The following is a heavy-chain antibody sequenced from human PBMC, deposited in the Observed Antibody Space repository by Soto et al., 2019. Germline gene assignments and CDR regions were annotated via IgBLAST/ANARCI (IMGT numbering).Heavy chain of an antibody. D-gene: IGHD1-1*01. CDR1: GGFVSSGTYY. CDR2: MSHSGGT. CDR3: ARVERGTVTTVVDAFDI. J-gene: IGHJ3*02. Sequence: QVQLQQWGAGLLEPSETLSLTCAVYGGFVSSGTYYWSWIRQHPGKGLEWIGEMSHSGGTHFNPYLKSQVTISVYTSKNQFSLKMSSVTAADTALYYCARVERGTVTTVVDAFDIWGPGTMVTVSS. V-gene: IGHV4-34*01.